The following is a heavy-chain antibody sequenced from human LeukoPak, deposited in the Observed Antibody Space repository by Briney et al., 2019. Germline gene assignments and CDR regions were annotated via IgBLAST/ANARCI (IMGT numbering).Heavy chain of an antibody. CDR1: GFTFSNAW. V-gene: IGHV3-15*01. J-gene: IGHJ2*01. D-gene: IGHD3-9*01. CDR2: IKSKTDDGTT. CDR3: TTHRETRYYYFGYFDL. Sequence: GGPLRLSCAASGFTFSNAWMNWVRQAPGKGLEWVGRIKSKTDDGTTDYAAPVEGRFTISRDDSKNTLYLQMNSLTTEDTAMYYCTTHRETRYYYFGYFDLWGRGTLVTVSS.